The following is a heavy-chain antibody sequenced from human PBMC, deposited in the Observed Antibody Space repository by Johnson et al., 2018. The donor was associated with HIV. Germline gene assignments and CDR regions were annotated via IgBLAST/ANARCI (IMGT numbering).Heavy chain of an antibody. V-gene: IGHV3-66*01. D-gene: IGHD1-26*01. Sequence: VQLVESGGGVVQPGRSLRLSCAASGFTVSSNYMSWVRQAPGKGLEWVSVIYSGGSTYYADSVKGRFTISRDNSKNTLYLQMNSLRAGDTAVYYCARVEWELDAFDIWGQGTMVTVSS. J-gene: IGHJ3*02. CDR2: IYSGGST. CDR1: GFTVSSNY. CDR3: ARVEWELDAFDI.